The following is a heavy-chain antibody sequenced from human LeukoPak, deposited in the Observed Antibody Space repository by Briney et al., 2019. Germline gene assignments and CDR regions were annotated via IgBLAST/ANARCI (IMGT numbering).Heavy chain of an antibody. V-gene: IGHV3-74*03. D-gene: IGHD4-23*01. Sequence: GGSLRLACAASGFTFSTYWMHWVRQAPGKGLVWVSRIKSDGSSTMYADSVRGRFTISRDNAKNTLYLQMNSLRAEDTAVYYCARDLDYGGRSNFDHWGQGTLVTVSS. CDR2: IKSDGSST. CDR3: ARDLDYGGRSNFDH. J-gene: IGHJ4*02. CDR1: GFTFSTYW.